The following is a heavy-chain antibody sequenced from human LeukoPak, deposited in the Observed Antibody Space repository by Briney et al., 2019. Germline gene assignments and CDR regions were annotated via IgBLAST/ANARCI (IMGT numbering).Heavy chain of an antibody. CDR1: GFTFSGYW. V-gene: IGHV3-7*01. D-gene: IGHD3-22*01. CDR2: INLDGSVI. J-gene: IGHJ4*02. Sequence: PGGSLRLSCAASGFTFSGYWMSWVSQAPGKRLEWVANINLDGSVIHYVDSAKGRFTISRDNAKNSLYLQMNYLRAEDTALYYCATSDDSSGSDWGQGTLVTVSS. CDR3: ATSDDSSGSD.